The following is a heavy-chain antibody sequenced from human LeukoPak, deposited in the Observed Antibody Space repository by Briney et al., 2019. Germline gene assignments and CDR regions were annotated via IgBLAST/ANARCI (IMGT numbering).Heavy chain of an antibody. CDR1: GFTSSSYW. V-gene: IGHV3-74*01. CDR2: INSDGSST. CDR3: ARGGSYSSNAFDI. Sequence: PGGSLRLSCAASGFTSSSYWMHWVRQAPGKGLVWASRINSDGSSTSYADSVKGRFTISRDNAKNTLYLQMNSLRVEDTAVYYCARGGSYSSNAFDIWGQGTMVTVSA. J-gene: IGHJ3*02. D-gene: IGHD1-26*01.